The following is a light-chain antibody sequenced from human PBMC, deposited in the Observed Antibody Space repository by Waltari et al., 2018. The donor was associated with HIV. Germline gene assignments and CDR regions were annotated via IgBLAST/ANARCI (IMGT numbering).Light chain of an antibody. CDR3: CSYAGSRTWV. V-gene: IGLV2-23*02. CDR1: SRDIGGYNY. Sequence: QSALTQPASVSGSPGQSITIPCPGTSRDIGGYNYDSWYQQHPGKAPELMIYDVSKRPSGVSNRFSGSKSGNTASLTISGLQAEDETDYYCCSYAGSRTWVFGGGTKLTVL. J-gene: IGLJ3*02. CDR2: DVS.